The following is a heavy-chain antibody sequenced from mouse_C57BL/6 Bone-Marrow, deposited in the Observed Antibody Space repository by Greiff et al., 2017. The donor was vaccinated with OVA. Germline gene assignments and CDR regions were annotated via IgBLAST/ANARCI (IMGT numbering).Heavy chain of an antibody. V-gene: IGHV5-9*01. D-gene: IGHD1-1*01. CDR1: GFTFSSYT. CDR2: ISGGGGNT. CDR3: ARLLLPCAY. J-gene: IGHJ3*01. Sequence: EVMLVESGGGLVKPGGSLKLSCAASGFTFSSYTMSWVRQTPEKRLEWVATISGGGGNTYYPDSVKGRFTISRDNAKNTLYLQMSSLRSEDTALYYCARLLLPCAYWGQGTLVTVSA.